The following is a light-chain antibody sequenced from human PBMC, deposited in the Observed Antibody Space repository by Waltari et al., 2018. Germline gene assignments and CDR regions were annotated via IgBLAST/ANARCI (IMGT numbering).Light chain of an antibody. J-gene: IGKJ1*01. V-gene: IGKV1-5*03. CDR1: QSISYW. Sequence: DTQLTQSPSTLSASVGDGVTITCRASQSISYWLAWYQQKPGKAPKVLIYRTSSLEAGVPSRFSGRRSGTEFTLSISSLQPDDFATYYCQQYNSYPWTFGQGTKVEIK. CDR3: QQYNSYPWT. CDR2: RTS.